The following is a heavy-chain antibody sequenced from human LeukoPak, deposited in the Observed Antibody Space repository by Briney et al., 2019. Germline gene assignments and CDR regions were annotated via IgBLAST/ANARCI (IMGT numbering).Heavy chain of an antibody. D-gene: IGHD3-16*02. Sequence: GRSLRLSCAASGFTFSSYGMHWVRQAPGKGLEWVAVISYDGSNKYYADSVKGRFTISRDNSKNTLYLQMNSLRAGDTAVYYCAKDRNDYVWGSYRLRSFDYWGQGTLVTVSS. CDR2: ISYDGSNK. V-gene: IGHV3-30*18. CDR1: GFTFSSYG. J-gene: IGHJ4*02. CDR3: AKDRNDYVWGSYRLRSFDY.